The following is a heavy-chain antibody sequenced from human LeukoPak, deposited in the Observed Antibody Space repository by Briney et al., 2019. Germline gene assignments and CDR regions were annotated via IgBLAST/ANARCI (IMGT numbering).Heavy chain of an antibody. CDR2: IIPIFGTA. J-gene: IGHJ6*02. CDR1: GGTFISYA. V-gene: IGHV1-69*13. D-gene: IGHD3-16*02. CDR3: ARDRFGITFGGVIVDGMDV. Sequence: PVKVSCKASGGTFISYAISWVRQAPGQGLEWMGGIIPIFGTANYAQKFQGRVTITADESTSTAYMELSSLRSEDTAVYYCARDRFGITFGGVIVDGMDVWGQGTTVTVSS.